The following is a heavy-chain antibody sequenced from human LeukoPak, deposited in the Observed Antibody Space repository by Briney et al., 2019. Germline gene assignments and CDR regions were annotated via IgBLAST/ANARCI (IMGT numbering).Heavy chain of an antibody. V-gene: IGHV4-34*01. CDR1: GGSFSGYY. CDR2: INHSGST. CDR3: ARGRDYYDSSGYYGPFDY. D-gene: IGHD3-22*01. Sequence: QSSETLSLTCAVYGGSFSGYYWSWIRQPPGKGLEWIGEINHSGSTNYNPSLKSRVTTSVDTSKNQFSLKLSPVTAADTAVYYCARGRDYYDSSGYYGPFDYWGQGTLVTVSS. J-gene: IGHJ4*02.